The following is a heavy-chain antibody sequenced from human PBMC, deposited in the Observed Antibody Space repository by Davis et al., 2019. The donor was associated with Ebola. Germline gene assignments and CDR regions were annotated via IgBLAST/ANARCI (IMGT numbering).Heavy chain of an antibody. CDR1: GFTFSTYG. CDR3: ASWGFGDYYYYGMDV. Sequence: PGGSLRLSCAASGFTFSTYGMHWVRQAPGKGLEWVAVISYDGSNKYYADSVKGRFTISRDNSKNTLYLQMNSLRAEDTAVYYCASWGFGDYYYYGMDVWGQGATVTVSS. J-gene: IGHJ6*02. D-gene: IGHD3-10*01. V-gene: IGHV3-30*03. CDR2: ISYDGSNK.